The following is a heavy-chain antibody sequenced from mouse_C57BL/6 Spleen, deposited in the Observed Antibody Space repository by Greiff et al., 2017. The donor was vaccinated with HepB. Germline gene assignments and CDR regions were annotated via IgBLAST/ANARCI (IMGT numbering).Heavy chain of an antibody. CDR3: ARRYYGSSPWAMDY. Sequence: QVQLKQPGAELVKPGASVKLSCKASGYTFTSYWMHWVKQRPGQGLEWIGMIHPNSGSTNYNEKFKSKATLTVDKSSSTAYMQLSSLTSEDSAVYYCARRYYGSSPWAMDYWGQGTSVTVSS. CDR2: IHPNSGST. J-gene: IGHJ4*01. D-gene: IGHD1-1*01. CDR1: GYTFTSYW. V-gene: IGHV1-64*01.